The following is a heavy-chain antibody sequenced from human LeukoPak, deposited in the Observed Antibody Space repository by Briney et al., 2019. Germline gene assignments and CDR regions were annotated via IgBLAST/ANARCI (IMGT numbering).Heavy chain of an antibody. Sequence: SETLSLTCTVSGGSISSSSYYWGWIRQPPGKGLEWIGSIYYSGSTYYNPSLKSRVTISVDTSKNQFSLKLSSVTAADTAVYYCTRVIVVGPAVGMDVWGQGTTVTVS. D-gene: IGHD2-2*01. CDR2: IYYSGST. CDR3: TRVIVVGPAVGMDV. V-gene: IGHV4-39*07. J-gene: IGHJ6*02. CDR1: GGSISSSSYY.